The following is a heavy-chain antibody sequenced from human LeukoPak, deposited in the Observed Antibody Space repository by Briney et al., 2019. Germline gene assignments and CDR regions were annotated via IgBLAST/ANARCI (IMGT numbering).Heavy chain of an antibody. J-gene: IGHJ4*02. CDR2: IIPIFGTA. D-gene: IGHD6-13*01. CDR3: AAIAAAGTSLFDY. Sequence: EASVKVSCKASGGXFSSYAISWVRQAPGQGLEWMGGIIPIFGTANYAQKFQGRVTITADESTSTAYMELSSLRSEDTAVYYCAAIAAAGTSLFDYWGQGTLVTVSS. V-gene: IGHV1-69*13. CDR1: GGXFSSYA.